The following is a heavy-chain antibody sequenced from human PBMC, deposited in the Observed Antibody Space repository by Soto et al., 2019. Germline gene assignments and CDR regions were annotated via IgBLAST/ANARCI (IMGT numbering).Heavy chain of an antibody. V-gene: IGHV3-53*01. J-gene: IGHJ4*02. CDR3: GTPPGGGGY. D-gene: IGHD3-10*01. Sequence: EVQLVESGGGLIQPGGSLRLSCAVSGFTVSNNYMSWVRQAPGKGLEGVSVIYSGGYTAYGDSGKGRFTISRDNSKNPLFLPRNTLGPAHTAWYSWGTPPGGGGYWGQGTLVTVSS. CDR1: GFTVSNNY. CDR2: IYSGGYT.